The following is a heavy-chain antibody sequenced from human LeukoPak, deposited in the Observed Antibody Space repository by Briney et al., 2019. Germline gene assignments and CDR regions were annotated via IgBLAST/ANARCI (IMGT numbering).Heavy chain of an antibody. CDR1: GGSFSGYY. D-gene: IGHD3-22*01. V-gene: IGHV4-34*01. J-gene: IGHJ6*02. CDR3: ARPMGDYYDSSGYYSDYYYGMDV. Sequence: PSETLSLTCAVYGGSFSGYYWSWIRQPPGKGLEWIGEINHSGSTNYNPSLKSRVTISVDTSKNQFSLKLSSVTAADTAVYYCARPMGDYYDSSGYYSDYYYGMDVWGQGTTVTVSS. CDR2: INHSGST.